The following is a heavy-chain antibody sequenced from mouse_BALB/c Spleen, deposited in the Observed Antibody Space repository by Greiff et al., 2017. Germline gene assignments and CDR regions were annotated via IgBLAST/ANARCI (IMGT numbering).Heavy chain of an antibody. D-gene: IGHD2-1*01. J-gene: IGHJ3*01. CDR3: AREGDGNYEFAY. CDR1: GFSLTSYG. CDR2: IWAGGST. Sequence: VKLQESGPGLVAPSQSLSITCTVSGFSLTSYGVHWVRQPPGKGLEWLGVIWAGGSTNYNSALMSRLSISKDNSKSQVFLKMNSLQTDDTAMYYCAREGDGNYEFAYWGQGTLVTVSA. V-gene: IGHV2-9*02.